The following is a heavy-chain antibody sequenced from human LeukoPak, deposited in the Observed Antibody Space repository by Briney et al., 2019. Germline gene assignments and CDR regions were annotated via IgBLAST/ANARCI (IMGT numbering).Heavy chain of an antibody. CDR3: AEDSGGH. V-gene: IGHV3-7*01. J-gene: IGHJ4*02. CDR2: IKEDGSEK. CDR1: GFTFSWSS. D-gene: IGHD4-23*01. Sequence: GGSLRLSCAASGFTFSWSSMNWVRQAPGKGLEWVSSIKEDGSEKYFMDSVKGRFTIARDNAKNSVDLQMNSLRVEDTAVYYCAEDSGGHWGQGTLVSVSS.